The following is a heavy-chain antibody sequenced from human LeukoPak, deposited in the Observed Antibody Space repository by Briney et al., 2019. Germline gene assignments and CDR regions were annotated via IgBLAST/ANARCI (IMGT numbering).Heavy chain of an antibody. CDR3: ARVRDHLRPYSSHVGVWFDP. V-gene: IGHV1-2*02. D-gene: IGHD6-13*01. J-gene: IGHJ5*02. CDR2: INPNSGGT. Sequence: GASVKVSCKVSGYTLTELSMHWVRQAPGQGLEWMGWINPNSGGTNYAQKFQGRVTMTRDTSISTAYMKLSRLRSDDTAVYYCARVRDHLRPYSSHVGVWFDPWGQGTLVTVSS. CDR1: GYTLTELS.